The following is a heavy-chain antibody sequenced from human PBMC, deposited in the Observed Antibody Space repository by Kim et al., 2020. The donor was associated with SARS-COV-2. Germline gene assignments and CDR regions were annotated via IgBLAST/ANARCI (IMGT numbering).Heavy chain of an antibody. CDR2: ISSSSSYI. V-gene: IGHV3-21*01. D-gene: IGHD5-18*01. CDR3: ARDTRPDTAMVSYYYYGMDV. CDR1: GFTFSSYS. Sequence: GGSLRLSCAASGFTFSSYSMNWVRQAPGKGLEWVSSISSSSSYIYYADSVKGRFTISRDNAKNSLYLQMNSLRAEDTAVYYCARDTRPDTAMVSYYYYGMDVWGQGTTVTVSS. J-gene: IGHJ6*02.